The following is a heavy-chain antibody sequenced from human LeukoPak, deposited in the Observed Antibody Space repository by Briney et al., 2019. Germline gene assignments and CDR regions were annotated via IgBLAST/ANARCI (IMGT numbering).Heavy chain of an antibody. CDR1: EFTFSSYN. D-gene: IGHD1-14*01. CDR2: ISSSGSTI. Sequence: GGSLRLSCAASEFTFSSYNMNWVRQAPGKGLEWVSYISSSGSTIYYTDSVKGRFTISRDNSKNTLYLQMNGLRAEDTAVYYCAKPARTDYADYWGQGTLVTVSS. J-gene: IGHJ4*02. V-gene: IGHV3-48*01. CDR3: AKPARTDYADY.